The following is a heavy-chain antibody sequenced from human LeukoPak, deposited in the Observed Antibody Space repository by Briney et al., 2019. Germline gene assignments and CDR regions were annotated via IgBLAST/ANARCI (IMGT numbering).Heavy chain of an antibody. CDR1: GFTFRNFA. CDR3: AKDGQSFNSMWDYFDS. D-gene: IGHD1-26*01. V-gene: IGHV3-23*01. CDR2: IGGGDT. Sequence: GGSLRLSCAASGFTFRNFATCRVRPAPGKGLEWGSGIGGGDTHYADSVTGRFTISRDDSRNTVDLQMSSLRAEDTAVYYCAKDGQSFNSMWDYFDSWGQGTLVTVSS. J-gene: IGHJ4*02.